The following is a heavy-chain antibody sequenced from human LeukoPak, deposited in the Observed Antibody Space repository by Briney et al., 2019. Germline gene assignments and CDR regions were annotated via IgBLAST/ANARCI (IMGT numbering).Heavy chain of an antibody. CDR2: IYPGDSDT. V-gene: IGHV5-51*01. Sequence: GESLKISWKGSGYSFTSYWIGWVRQMPGKGLEWMGIIYPGDSDTRYSPSFQGQVSISADKSISTAYLELNSLIFDDTAVFYCARSTITTTAAGHFDLWGRGTLVTVSS. CDR1: GYSFTSYW. D-gene: IGHD6-13*01. J-gene: IGHJ2*01. CDR3: ARSTITTTAAGHFDL.